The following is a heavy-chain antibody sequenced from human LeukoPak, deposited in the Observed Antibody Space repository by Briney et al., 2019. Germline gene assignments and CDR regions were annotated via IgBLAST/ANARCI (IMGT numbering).Heavy chain of an antibody. V-gene: IGHV3-30*04. CDR1: GFTFSNCA. CDR2: ISYDGRNK. J-gene: IGHJ4*02. Sequence: GGSLRLSCAASGFTFSNCAMHWVRQAPGKGLEWVATISYDGRNKFYADSVKGRFTISRDNSKDTLYLQMNSLRAEDTAVYNCVRGVGLYDSIGYFDYWGQGTLVTVSS. D-gene: IGHD3-22*01. CDR3: VRGVGLYDSIGYFDY.